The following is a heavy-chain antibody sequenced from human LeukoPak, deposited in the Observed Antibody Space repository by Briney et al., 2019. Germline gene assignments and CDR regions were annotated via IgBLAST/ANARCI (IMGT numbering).Heavy chain of an antibody. V-gene: IGHV1-2*02. Sequence: ASVKVSCKASGYTFTGYYMHWVRQAPGQGLEWMGWINPNSGGTNYAQKLQGRVTMTTDTSTSTAYMELRSLRSDDTAVYYCARDHTGYSSSWYLTSPFYYYYGMDVWGQGTTVTVSS. CDR2: INPNSGGT. CDR3: ARDHTGYSSSWYLTSPFYYYYGMDV. J-gene: IGHJ6*02. D-gene: IGHD6-13*01. CDR1: GYTFTGYY.